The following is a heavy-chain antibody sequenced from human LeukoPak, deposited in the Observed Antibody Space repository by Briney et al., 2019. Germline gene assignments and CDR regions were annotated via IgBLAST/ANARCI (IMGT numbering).Heavy chain of an antibody. V-gene: IGHV3-30*18. CDR3: ANIGVGRTTVTLPAPTDY. Sequence: GGSLRLSCAASGFTFNNYGMHWVRQAPGKGLEWVAFISYDGSNEYYVDSVKGRFTISRDNSKNTLYLQMNGLRAEDTAVFYCANIGVGRTTVTLPAPTDYWGQGTLVTVSS. CDR2: ISYDGSNE. D-gene: IGHD4-17*01. CDR1: GFTFNNYG. J-gene: IGHJ4*02.